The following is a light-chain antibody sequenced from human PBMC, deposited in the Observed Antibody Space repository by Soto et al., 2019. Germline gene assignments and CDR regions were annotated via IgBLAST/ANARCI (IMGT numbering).Light chain of an antibody. CDR3: QHRSSWNT. CDR1: QSVGSD. J-gene: IGKJ5*01. V-gene: IGKV3-11*01. Sequence: EIVLTQSPATLSLWPGETATLSCRASQSVGSDLSWYQQKPGQAPRLLIYDSSVRAAGIPARFSGSGSGTDFTLTISSLEPEAFALYYYQHRSSWNTFGQGTRLE. CDR2: DSS.